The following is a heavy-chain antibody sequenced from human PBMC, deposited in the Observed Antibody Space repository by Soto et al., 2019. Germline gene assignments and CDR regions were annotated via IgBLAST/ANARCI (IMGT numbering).Heavy chain of an antibody. D-gene: IGHD2-2*01. J-gene: IGHJ4*02. CDR3: ARADCSSTICYSAGRDY. V-gene: IGHV1-69*02. CDR1: GGTFSSYT. Sequence: QVQLVQSGAEVKKPGSSVKVSCKASGGTFSSYTISWVRQAPGQGLEWMGRVIPILGIANYAQKFQGRVTITADKSTSTAYVELSSLRSEDTAVYYCARADCSSTICYSAGRDYWGQGTLVTVSS. CDR2: VIPILGIA.